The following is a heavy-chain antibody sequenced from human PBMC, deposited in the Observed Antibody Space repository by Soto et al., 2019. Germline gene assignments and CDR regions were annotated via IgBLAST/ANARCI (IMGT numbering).Heavy chain of an antibody. Sequence: GASVKVSCKASGYTFTSYGISWVRQAPGQGLEWMGWISAYNGNTNYAQKLQGRVTMTTDTSTSTAYMELRSLRSDDTAVYYCARAVRGSSTSCYYYYYGMDVWGQGTTVTVSS. CDR1: GYTFTSYG. CDR2: ISAYNGNT. J-gene: IGHJ6*02. V-gene: IGHV1-18*04. D-gene: IGHD2-2*01. CDR3: ARAVRGSSTSCYYYYYGMDV.